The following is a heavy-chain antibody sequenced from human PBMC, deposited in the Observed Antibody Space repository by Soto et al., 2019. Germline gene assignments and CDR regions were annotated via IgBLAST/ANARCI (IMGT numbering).Heavy chain of an antibody. V-gene: IGHV3-21*01. Sequence: GYLRLSCIGSCFTFSSYAMSWVRQAPGKGLEWVSSISSHSKYIYYTDSVKGRFTISRDNAKNSLYLQMNGLRAEDTALYYCARDPDAEYRATYDTPRSLYSWRQGT. CDR3: ARDPDAEYRATYDTPRSLYS. CDR2: ISSHSKYI. D-gene: IGHD3-22*01. CDR1: CFTFSSYA. J-gene: IGHJ4*02.